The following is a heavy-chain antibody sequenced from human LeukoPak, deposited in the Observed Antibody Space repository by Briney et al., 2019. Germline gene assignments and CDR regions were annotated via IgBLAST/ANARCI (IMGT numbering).Heavy chain of an antibody. CDR2: INPNSGGT. CDR1: GYTFTGYY. Sequence: ASVKVSCKASGYTFTGYYMHWVRQAPGQGLEWMGWINPNSGGTNYAQKFQGRVTMTRDTSISTAYMELSRLRSDDTAVYYCARVLSPFYDYVWGSYRYTGPYSDYWGQGTLVTVSS. J-gene: IGHJ4*02. V-gene: IGHV1-2*02. D-gene: IGHD3-16*02. CDR3: ARVLSPFYDYVWGSYRYTGPYSDY.